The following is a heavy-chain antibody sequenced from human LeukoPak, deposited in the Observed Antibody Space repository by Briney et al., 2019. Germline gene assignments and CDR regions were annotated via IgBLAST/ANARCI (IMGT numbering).Heavy chain of an antibody. Sequence: GASVKVSCKASGYTFTNYGISWVRQAPGQGLEWMGWISGDSGNTYYAQKLQARVTMTTDTSTSTAYMELRSLRSDDTAVYYCARDYSTTYDFWSGYYHYYFDYWGQGTLVTV. CDR3: ARDYSTTYDFWSGYYHYYFDY. V-gene: IGHV1-18*01. D-gene: IGHD3-3*01. CDR2: ISGDSGNT. J-gene: IGHJ4*02. CDR1: GYTFTNYG.